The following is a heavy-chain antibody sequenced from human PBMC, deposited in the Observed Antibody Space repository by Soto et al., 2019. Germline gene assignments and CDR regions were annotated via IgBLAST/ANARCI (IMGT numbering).Heavy chain of an antibody. CDR2: TYHSGST. CDR1: GDTISTGGYS. V-gene: IGHV4-30-2*05. CDR3: ARAPGDYFDY. Sequence: SETLSLTCGVSGDTISTGGYSWAWIRQPPGKALEWIGHTYHSGSTYYNPSLKSRVAISVDTSKNQFSLKLSSVTAADTAVYYCARAPGDYFDYWGQGTLVTVSS. J-gene: IGHJ4*02.